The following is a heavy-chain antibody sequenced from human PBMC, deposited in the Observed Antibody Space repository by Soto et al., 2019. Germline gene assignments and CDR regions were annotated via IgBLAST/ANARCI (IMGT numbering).Heavy chain of an antibody. J-gene: IGHJ4*02. D-gene: IGHD3-3*01. CDR3: AGVGDDFWSGYYNYFDY. V-gene: IGHV1-18*04. CDR1: GYTFTSYG. Sequence: GASAKVSCKASGYTFTSYGISWVRQAPGQGREWMGWISAYNGNTNYAQKLQGRVTMTTDTSTSTAYMELRSLRSDDTAVYYCAGVGDDFWSGYYNYFDYWGQGTLVTVSS. CDR2: ISAYNGNT.